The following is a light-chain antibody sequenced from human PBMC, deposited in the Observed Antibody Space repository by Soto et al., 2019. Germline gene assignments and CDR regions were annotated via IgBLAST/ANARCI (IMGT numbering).Light chain of an antibody. J-gene: IGKJ2*01. CDR2: GAS. Sequence: EIVLTQSPGTLSLSPGERATLSCRASQSVNNNYLAWYQQKPGQAPRLLIYGASSRATGIPDRFSGSGSGTDFTLTIRRLEPEDFAVYHCQHYGSSQSTFGQGTKLEIK. V-gene: IGKV3-20*01. CDR3: QHYGSSQST. CDR1: QSVNNNY.